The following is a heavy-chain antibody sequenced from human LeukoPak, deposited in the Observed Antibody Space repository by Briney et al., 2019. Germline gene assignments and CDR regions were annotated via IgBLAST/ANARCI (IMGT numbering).Heavy chain of an antibody. CDR1: GYTFTSYG. J-gene: IGHJ4*02. V-gene: IGHV1-18*01. CDR2: ISAYNGNT. D-gene: IGHD3-9*01. CDR3: ARISGGVRYSDD. Sequence: ASVKVSCKASGYTFTSYGISWVRQAPGQGLEWMGWISAYNGNTNYAQKFQGRVTITADESTSTAYMELSSLRSEDTAVYYCARISGGVRYSDDWGQGTLVTVSS.